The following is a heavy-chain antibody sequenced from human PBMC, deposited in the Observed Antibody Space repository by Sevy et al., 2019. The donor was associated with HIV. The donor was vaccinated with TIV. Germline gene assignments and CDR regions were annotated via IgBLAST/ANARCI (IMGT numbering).Heavy chain of an antibody. J-gene: IGHJ4*02. V-gene: IGHV1-69*13. D-gene: IGHD5-18*01. Sequence: SVKVSCKASGGTFSSYAISWVRQAPGQGLEWMGGIIPIFGTANYAQKFQGRVTITADESTSTAYMELGSLRSEDTAVYYCARGLVDTAMVTLDYWGQGTLVTVSS. CDR3: ARGLVDTAMVTLDY. CDR1: GGTFSSYA. CDR2: IIPIFGTA.